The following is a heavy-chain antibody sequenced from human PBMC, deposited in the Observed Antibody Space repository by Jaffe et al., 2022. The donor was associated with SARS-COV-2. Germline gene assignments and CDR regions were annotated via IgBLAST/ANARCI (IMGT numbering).Heavy chain of an antibody. D-gene: IGHD6-19*01. CDR2: ISTYNGDT. V-gene: IGHV1-18*01. J-gene: IGHJ4*02. CDR1: DYTFTKYA. Sequence: QVQLVQSGAEVKKPGASVKVSCKASDYTFTKYAISWVRQAPGQGLEWMGWISTYNGDTQYAHQFQGRVTMTTDTSTRTAYMELRSLRSDDTAVYYCARDPSNTSGRYQYFDYWGQGSLVTVSS. CDR3: ARDPSNTSGRYQYFDY.